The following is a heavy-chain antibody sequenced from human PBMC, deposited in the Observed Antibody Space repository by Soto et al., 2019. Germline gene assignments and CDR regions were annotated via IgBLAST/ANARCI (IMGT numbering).Heavy chain of an antibody. CDR2: INHSGST. CDR3: ARGRRWLSFFDY. V-gene: IGHV4-34*01. D-gene: IGHD4-17*01. Sequence: SETLSLTCAVYGGSFSGYYWSWIRQPPGKGLEWIGEINHSGSTNYNPSLKSRVTISVDTSKNQFSLKLSSVTAADTAVYYCARGRRWLSFFDYWGQGTRVTVAS. CDR1: GGSFSGYY. J-gene: IGHJ4*02.